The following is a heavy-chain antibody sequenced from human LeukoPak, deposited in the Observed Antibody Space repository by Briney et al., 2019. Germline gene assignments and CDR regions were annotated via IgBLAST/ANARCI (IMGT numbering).Heavy chain of an antibody. CDR2: IKQDASEK. V-gene: IGHV3-7*05. CDR1: GGSFSGYY. Sequence: ETLSLTCAVYGGSFSGYYWSWIRQPPGKGLEWVGNIKQDASEKYFVDSLRGRFTISRDNAKNSLFLQMNSLRADDTAVYYCVRDQGAFDMWGHGTMVTVSS. CDR3: VRDQGAFDM. J-gene: IGHJ3*02.